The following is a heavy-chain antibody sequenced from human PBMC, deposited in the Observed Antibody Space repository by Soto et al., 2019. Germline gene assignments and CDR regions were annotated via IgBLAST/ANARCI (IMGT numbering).Heavy chain of an antibody. J-gene: IGHJ4*02. D-gene: IGHD3-10*01. Sequence: QVQLQESGPGLVKPSETLSLTCTVSGASISSYYWSWIRQPPGKGLDWIGYIHYSGSINYNPSLNSRVIISIDTCKYQVSLNLSSVTAAATAVYYCATHSQNGPPLWFGELLSWGQGTLVTVSS. CDR3: ATHSQNGPPLWFGELLS. V-gene: IGHV4-59*01. CDR1: GASISSYY. CDR2: IHYSGSI.